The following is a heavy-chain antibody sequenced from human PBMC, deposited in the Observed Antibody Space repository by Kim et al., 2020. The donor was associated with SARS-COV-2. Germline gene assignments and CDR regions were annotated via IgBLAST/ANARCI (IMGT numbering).Heavy chain of an antibody. V-gene: IGHV1-69*01. CDR3: AREATTVTTDYFDY. J-gene: IGHJ4*02. D-gene: IGHD4-17*01. Sequence: AQKFQGRVTITADESTSTAYMELSSLRSEDTAVYYCAREATTVTTDYFDYWGQGTLVTVSS.